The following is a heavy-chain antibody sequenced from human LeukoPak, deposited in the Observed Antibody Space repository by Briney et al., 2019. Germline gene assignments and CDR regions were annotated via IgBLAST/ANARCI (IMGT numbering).Heavy chain of an antibody. CDR3: ARCMVLSQGWCNWFDP. Sequence: QPGGSLRLSCAASGFDLTTYAMTWVRQAPAKGLEWVSSIRIGGGGTYYADSLKGRFTISRENSENTLPLQMNNLRVEDTARYFCARCMVLSQGWCNWFDPWGQGTLVTVSS. CDR2: IRIGGGGT. J-gene: IGHJ5*02. V-gene: IGHV3-23*01. D-gene: IGHD6-13*01. CDR1: GFDLTTYA.